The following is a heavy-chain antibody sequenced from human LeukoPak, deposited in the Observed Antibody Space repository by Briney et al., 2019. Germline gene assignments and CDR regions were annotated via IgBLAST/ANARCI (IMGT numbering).Heavy chain of an antibody. D-gene: IGHD7-27*01. CDR3: ARNWGAAGWDNYNGMDV. Sequence: PSETLSLTCTVSGGSISSSGYCWSWIRQPPGKGLEWIGTIYYSGSTYYNPSLKSRVTISEDTPKNQFYLKLTPATAADTAVYYCARNWGAAGWDNYNGMDVWGQGTTVIVSS. CDR2: IYYSGST. CDR1: GGSISSSGYC. J-gene: IGHJ6*02. V-gene: IGHV4-39*07.